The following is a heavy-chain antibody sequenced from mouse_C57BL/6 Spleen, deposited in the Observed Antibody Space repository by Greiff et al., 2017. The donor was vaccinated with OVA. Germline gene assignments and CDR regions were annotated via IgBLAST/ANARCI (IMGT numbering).Heavy chain of an antibody. Sequence: EVKLMESGGGLVQPGGSLKLSCAASGFTFSDYGMAWVRQAPRKGPEWVAFISNLAYSIYYADTVTGRFTITRENAKNTLYLEMSSLRSEDTAMYYCARTGNLANYYGFYFDYWGQGTTLTVSS. CDR1: GFTFSDYG. V-gene: IGHV5-15*01. D-gene: IGHD1-1*01. CDR2: ISNLAYSI. J-gene: IGHJ2*01. CDR3: ARTGNLANYYGFYFDY.